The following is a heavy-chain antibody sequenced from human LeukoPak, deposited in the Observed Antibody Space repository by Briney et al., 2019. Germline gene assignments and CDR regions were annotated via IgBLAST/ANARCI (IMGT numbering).Heavy chain of an antibody. CDR1: GGSLASGGFY. CDR2: IYYTGKT. CDR3: ARDTFHGSSYGVFED. J-gene: IGHJ4*02. Sequence: SETLSLTCSVSGGSLASGGFYWSWIRQHPEKGLEWIGYIYYTGKTNYNPSLKSRVVISQDTSKNQFSLRLTSLTAADTAVYYCARDTFHGSSYGVFEDWGQGILVTVSS. V-gene: IGHV4-31*03. D-gene: IGHD2/OR15-2a*01.